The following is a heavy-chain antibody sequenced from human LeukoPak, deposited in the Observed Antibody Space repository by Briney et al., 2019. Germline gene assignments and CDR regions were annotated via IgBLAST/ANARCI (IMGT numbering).Heavy chain of an antibody. V-gene: IGHV3-23*01. CDR1: GFTLRSYA. CDR3: EGTYYYDSSDDY. J-gene: IGHJ4*02. CDR2: ISGSGTST. D-gene: IGHD3-22*01. Sequence: GGSLRLSCAASGFTLRSYAMSWVRQAPGKGLEWVLAISGSGTSTYYADSVKGRFTISRDNSKNTLYLQMNSLRADDTAVYYCEGTYYYDSSDDYWGQGTLVTVSS.